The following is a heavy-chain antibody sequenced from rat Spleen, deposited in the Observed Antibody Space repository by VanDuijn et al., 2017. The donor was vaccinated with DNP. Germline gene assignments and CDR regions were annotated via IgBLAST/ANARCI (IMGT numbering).Heavy chain of an antibody. J-gene: IGHJ2*01. CDR2: IRNSGST. Sequence: EVQLQESGPGLVKPSQSLSLTCSVTGYSITSNYWGWIRKFPGNKMEWIGHIRNSGSTTYNPSLKSRISITRDTSKNQFFLQLNSLTTEETATYYCARSGSSYEGDYFDYWGQGVMVTVSS. D-gene: IGHD1-2*01. CDR3: ARSGSSYEGDYFDY. CDR1: GYSITSNY. V-gene: IGHV3-1*01.